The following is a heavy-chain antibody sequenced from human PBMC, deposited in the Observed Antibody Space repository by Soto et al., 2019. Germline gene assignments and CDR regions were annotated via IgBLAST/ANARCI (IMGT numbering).Heavy chain of an antibody. Sequence: EVQLVESGGGLVKPGGSLRLSCAASGFAFSSFSMNWVRQAPGKGLEWVAFISSGGSSMYYADSEKGRFSISRDNAKNSLFLQMNSLRAEDTAVYYCARDCGEQLVRRGFYYYYMDVWGTGTTVNVAS. CDR2: ISSGGSSM. J-gene: IGHJ6*03. V-gene: IGHV3-21*01. CDR3: ARDCGEQLVRRGFYYYYMDV. CDR1: GFAFSSFS. D-gene: IGHD6-6*01.